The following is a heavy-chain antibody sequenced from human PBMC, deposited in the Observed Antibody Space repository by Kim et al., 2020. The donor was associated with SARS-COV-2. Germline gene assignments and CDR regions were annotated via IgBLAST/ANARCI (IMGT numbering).Heavy chain of an antibody. J-gene: IGHJ4*02. V-gene: IGHV3-7*01. Sequence: YVDSVKGRYTISRDNAKNSLYMQMNGLRAEDTAVYYWARVPSSGWCFDYWGQGTLVTVSS. CDR3: ARVPSSGWCFDY. D-gene: IGHD6-19*01.